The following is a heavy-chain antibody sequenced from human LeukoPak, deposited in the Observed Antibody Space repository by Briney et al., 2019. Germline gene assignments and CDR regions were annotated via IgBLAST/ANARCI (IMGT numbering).Heavy chain of an antibody. CDR3: AVNAIQQQLVRENWFDP. CDR1: GYTFTGYY. CDR2: INPNSGGT. Sequence: ASVKVSCKASGYTFTGYYMHWVRQAPGQGLEWMGWINPNSGGTNYAQKFQGRVTMTRDTSISTAYMELSRLRSDDTAVYYCAVNAIQQQLVRENWFDPWGQGTLVTVSS. J-gene: IGHJ5*02. D-gene: IGHD6-13*01. V-gene: IGHV1-2*02.